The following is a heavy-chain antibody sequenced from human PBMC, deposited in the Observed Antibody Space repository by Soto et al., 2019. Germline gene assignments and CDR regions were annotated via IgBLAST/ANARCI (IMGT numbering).Heavy chain of an antibody. J-gene: IGHJ6*03. Sequence: SETLSLTCAVYGGSFSGYYWSWIRQPPGKGLEWIGEINHSGSTNYNPSLKSRVTISVDTSKNQFSLKLSSVTAADTAVYYCARRYCSGGSCAVERYMDVWGKGTTVTVSS. D-gene: IGHD2-15*01. CDR1: GGSFSGYY. CDR3: ARRYCSGGSCAVERYMDV. CDR2: INHSGST. V-gene: IGHV4-34*01.